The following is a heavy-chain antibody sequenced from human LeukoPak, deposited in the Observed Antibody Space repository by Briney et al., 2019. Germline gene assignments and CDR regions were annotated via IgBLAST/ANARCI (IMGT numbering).Heavy chain of an antibody. CDR3: AKAGIAATCSNNVGYNFDS. Sequence: GRSLRLSCAASGFTFSSYGLHWVRQAPGKGLEWVAVISYDGTNKYYADSVKGRFTISRDNSKNTLYLQMNSLRAEDTAVYYCAKAGIAATCSNNVGYNFDSWGQGTPVTVSS. CDR1: GFTFSSYG. CDR2: ISYDGTNK. V-gene: IGHV3-30*18. J-gene: IGHJ4*02. D-gene: IGHD6-13*01.